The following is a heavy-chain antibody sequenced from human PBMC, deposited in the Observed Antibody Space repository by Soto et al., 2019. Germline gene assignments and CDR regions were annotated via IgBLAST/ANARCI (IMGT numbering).Heavy chain of an antibody. D-gene: IGHD5-18*01. CDR2: ISSNGGST. J-gene: IGHJ6*02. CDR3: AREDVDTAMARSPHYYYYGMDV. V-gene: IGHV3-64*01. Sequence: EVQLVESGGGLVQPGGYLRLSCAASGFTFSSYAMHWVRQAPGKGLEYVSAISSNGGSTYYANSVKGRFTISRDNSKNTLYLQMGSLRAEDMAVYYCAREDVDTAMARSPHYYYYGMDVWGQGTTVTVSS. CDR1: GFTFSSYA.